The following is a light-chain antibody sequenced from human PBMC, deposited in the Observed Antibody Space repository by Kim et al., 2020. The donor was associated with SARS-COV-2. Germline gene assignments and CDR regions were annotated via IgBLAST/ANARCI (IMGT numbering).Light chain of an antibody. CDR2: AAS. V-gene: IGKV1-12*01. CDR3: QQPTSFPLT. CDR1: QDISTF. Sequence: DIQMNQSPSSVSASVGDRVTITCRASQDISTFLAWYQQKPGKAPELLIYAASHLESGVPSRFRGSGSGTEFTLTISSLQPEDVATYYCQQPTSFPLTFGGGTKVEIK. J-gene: IGKJ4*01.